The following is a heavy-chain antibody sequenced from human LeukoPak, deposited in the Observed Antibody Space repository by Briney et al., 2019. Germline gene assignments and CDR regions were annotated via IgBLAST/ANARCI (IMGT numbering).Heavy chain of an antibody. J-gene: IGHJ4*02. CDR1: GGTFSSYA. D-gene: IGHD6-13*01. CDR2: IIPIFGTA. CDR3: ARGPGYSSSWVDY. Sequence: SVKVSCKASGGTFSSYAISWVRQAPGQGLEWMGGIIPIFGTANYAQKFQGRVTVTADESTSTAYMELSSLRSDDTAVYYCARGPGYSSSWVDYWGQGTLVTVSS. V-gene: IGHV1-69*13.